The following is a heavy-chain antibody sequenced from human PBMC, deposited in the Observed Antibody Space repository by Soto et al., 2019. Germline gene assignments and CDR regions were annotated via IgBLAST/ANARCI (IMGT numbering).Heavy chain of an antibody. CDR1: GFTFSGSA. D-gene: IGHD2-2*01. CDR2: IRSKANSYAT. Sequence: EVQLVESGGGLVQPGWSLKLSCAASGFTFSGSAMHWVRQASGKGLVWVGRIRSKANSYATAYAASVKGRFTISRDDSKNTAYLQMKSLINEDTAVYYCNRLGTKAVVPAANMDVWRKGTTVTVSS. CDR3: NRLGTKAVVPAANMDV. V-gene: IGHV3-73*01. J-gene: IGHJ6*03.